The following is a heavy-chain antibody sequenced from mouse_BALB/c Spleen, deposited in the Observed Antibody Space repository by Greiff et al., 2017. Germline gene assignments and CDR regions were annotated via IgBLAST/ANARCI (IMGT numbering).Heavy chain of an antibody. CDR3: ARKYYGYDDGFAY. CDR1: GFSLSTSGMC. Sequence: QVTLNESGPGILQPSQTLSLTCSFSGFSLSTSGMCVSWIRQPSGKGLEWLAHIYWDDDKRYNPSLKSRLTISKDTSSNQVFLKITSVDTADTATYYCARKYYGYDDGFAYWGQGTLVTVSA. CDR2: IYWDDDK. J-gene: IGHJ3*01. V-gene: IGHV8-12*01. D-gene: IGHD2-2*01.